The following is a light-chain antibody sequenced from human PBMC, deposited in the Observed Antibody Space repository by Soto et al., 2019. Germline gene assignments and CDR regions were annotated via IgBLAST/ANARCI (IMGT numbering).Light chain of an antibody. CDR3: QQYGSSPPVT. CDR1: QSVSGSY. J-gene: IGKJ5*01. Sequence: EIVLTQSPGTLSLSPGERATLSCRASQSVSGSYLAWYQQKPGQAPRLLIYGASGRATGIPDRFSGSGSGTDFPLTISRLAPEDFAVYYCQQYGSSPPVTFGQGTRLEIK. CDR2: GAS. V-gene: IGKV3-20*01.